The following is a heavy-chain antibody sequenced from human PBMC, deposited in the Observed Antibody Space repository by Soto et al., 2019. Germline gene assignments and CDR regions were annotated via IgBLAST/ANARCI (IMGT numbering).Heavy chain of an antibody. CDR3: ARDPGSGTRTTRYYYGMDV. CDR2: ISSSSSTI. Sequence: GGSLRLSCAASGFTFSSYSMNWVRQAPGKGLEWVSYISSSSSTIYYADSVKGRFTISRDNAKNSLYLQMNSLRDEDTAVYYCARDPGSGTRTTRYYYGMDVWGQGTTVTVSS. D-gene: IGHD1-7*01. V-gene: IGHV3-48*02. CDR1: GFTFSSYS. J-gene: IGHJ6*02.